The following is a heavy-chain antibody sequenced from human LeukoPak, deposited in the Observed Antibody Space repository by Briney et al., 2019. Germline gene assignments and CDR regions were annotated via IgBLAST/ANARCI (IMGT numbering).Heavy chain of an antibody. V-gene: IGHV3-21*01. CDR2: ISSSSSYI. CDR3: AREDSSGWYYFDY. D-gene: IGHD6-19*01. J-gene: IGHJ4*02. CDR1: GFTFSSYS. Sequence: KPGGSLRLSXAASGFTFSSYSMNWVRQAPGKGMEWVSSISSSSSYIYYADSVKGRFAISRDNAKNSLYLQMNSLRAEDTAVYYCAREDSSGWYYFDYWGQGTLVTVSS.